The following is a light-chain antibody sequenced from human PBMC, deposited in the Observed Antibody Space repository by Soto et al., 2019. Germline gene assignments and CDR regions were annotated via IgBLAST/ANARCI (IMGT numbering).Light chain of an antibody. J-gene: IGLJ1*01. CDR1: SSDVGGYNY. CDR2: DVS. V-gene: IGLV2-11*01. Sequence: QSVLTQPRSWSGSPGQSVTISCTGNSSDVGGYNYVSWYQQHPGKAPKLMIYDVSKRPSGVPDRFSGSKSGNTASLTISGLQAEDEADYYCCSYAGSYTYVFGTGTKSPS. CDR3: CSYAGSYTYV.